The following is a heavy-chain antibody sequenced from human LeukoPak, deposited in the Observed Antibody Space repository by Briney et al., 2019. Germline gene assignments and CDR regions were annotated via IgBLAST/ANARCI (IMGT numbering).Heavy chain of an antibody. CDR2: ISSNGGFT. Sequence: GGSLRLSCAASGFTFSSYAMHWVRQAPGKGLEYVSAISSNGGFTYYANSVKGRFTISRDNSKNTLYLQMGSLRAEDMAVYYCARVWTGTTDYWGQGTLVTVSS. CDR1: GFTFSSYA. CDR3: ARVWTGTTDY. D-gene: IGHD1-1*01. V-gene: IGHV3-64*01. J-gene: IGHJ4*02.